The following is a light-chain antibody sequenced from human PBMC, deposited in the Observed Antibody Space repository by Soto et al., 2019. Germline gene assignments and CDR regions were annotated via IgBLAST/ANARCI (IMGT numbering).Light chain of an antibody. CDR3: GSWDSSLSAYV. CDR2: YNN. Sequence: QSVLTQPPSASETPGQTVSISCSGSNSNIASNTVNWYQHLPGTAPKLLIYYNNQRPSGVPDRFSGSKSGTSASLAISGLQSEDEADYYCGSWDSSLSAYVFGTGTKVTVL. CDR1: NSNIASNT. V-gene: IGLV1-44*01. J-gene: IGLJ1*01.